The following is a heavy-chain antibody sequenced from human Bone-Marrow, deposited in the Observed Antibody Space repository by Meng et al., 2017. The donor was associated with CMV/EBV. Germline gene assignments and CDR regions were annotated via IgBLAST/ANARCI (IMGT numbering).Heavy chain of an antibody. CDR2: IAPSGGSA. D-gene: IGHD6-13*01. Sequence: QGQLAQSGAEVKKPGASVRVSCKASGYTFTNKYIYWVRQAPGQGLEWMGIIAPSGGSATYAQQFQGRVTMTRDTSTSTVYMEMTSLKSEDTAVYYCARDQGWIAATGADYWGQGTLVTVSS. CDR3: ARDQGWIAATGADY. J-gene: IGHJ4*02. V-gene: IGHV1-46*01. CDR1: GYTFTNKY.